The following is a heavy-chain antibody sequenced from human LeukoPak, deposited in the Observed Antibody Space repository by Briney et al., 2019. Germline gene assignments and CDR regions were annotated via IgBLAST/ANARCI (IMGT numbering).Heavy chain of an antibody. V-gene: IGHV3-23*01. Sequence: GGSLRLSCAASRFTFSSYAMSWVRQAPGKGPEWVSAISGSGGSTYYADSVKGRFNISRDNSKNTLYLQMNSLRAEDTAVYYCAKIPYGDYVLDYYYYMDVWGKGTTVTISS. D-gene: IGHD4-17*01. CDR3: AKIPYGDYVLDYYYYMDV. CDR1: RFTFSSYA. J-gene: IGHJ6*03. CDR2: ISGSGGST.